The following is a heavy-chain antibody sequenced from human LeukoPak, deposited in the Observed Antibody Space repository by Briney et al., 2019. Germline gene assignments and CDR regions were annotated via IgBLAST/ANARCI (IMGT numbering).Heavy chain of an antibody. J-gene: IGHJ3*02. CDR2: IIPIFGTA. CDR3: ARDAKLNYDILTGYDDAFDI. Sequence: AASVKVSCKASGGTFSSYAISWVRQAPGQGLEWMGGIIPIFGTANYAQKFQGRVTITADESTSTAYMELSSLRSEDTAVYYCARDAKLNYDILTGYDDAFDIWGQGTMVTVSS. CDR1: GGTFSSYA. D-gene: IGHD3-9*01. V-gene: IGHV1-69*13.